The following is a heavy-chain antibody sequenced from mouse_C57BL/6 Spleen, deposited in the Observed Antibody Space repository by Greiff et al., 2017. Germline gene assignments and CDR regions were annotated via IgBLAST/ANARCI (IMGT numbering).Heavy chain of an antibody. CDR3: AREAYGSEVYFDY. V-gene: IGHV1-54*01. D-gene: IGHD1-1*01. CDR1: GYAFTNYL. CDR2: INPGSGGT. Sequence: VQLQQSGAELVRPGTSVKVSCKASGYAFTNYLIEWVKQRPGQGLEWIGVINPGSGGTNYNEKFKGKATLTADKSSSTAYMQLSSLTSEDSAVYYCAREAYGSEVYFDYWGQGTTLTVSS. J-gene: IGHJ2*01.